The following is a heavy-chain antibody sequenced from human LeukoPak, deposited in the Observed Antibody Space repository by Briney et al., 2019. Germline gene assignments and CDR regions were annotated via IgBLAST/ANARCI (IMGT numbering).Heavy chain of an antibody. J-gene: IGHJ4*02. D-gene: IGHD4-17*01. CDR1: GFTVSSNY. CDR2: IYSGGST. CDR3: ARGGPGDDYGDYFDY. V-gene: IGHV3-53*04. Sequence: SGGSLRLSCAASGFTVSSNYMSWVRQAPGKGLEWVSVIYSGGSTYYADSVKGRFTISRHNSKNTLYLQMNSLRAEDTAVYYCARGGPGDDYGDYFDYWSQGTLVTVSS.